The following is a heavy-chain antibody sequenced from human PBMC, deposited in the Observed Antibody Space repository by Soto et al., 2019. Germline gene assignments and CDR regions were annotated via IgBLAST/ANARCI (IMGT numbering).Heavy chain of an antibody. Sequence: LSLTCAVYGGSFSGYYWSWIRQPPGKGLEWIGEINHSGSTNYNPSLKSRVTISVDTSKNQFSLKLSSVTAADTAVYYCARGGGLRSFVNYWGQGTLVTVSS. V-gene: IGHV4-34*01. CDR3: ARGGGLRSFVNY. CDR2: INHSGST. D-gene: IGHD4-17*01. J-gene: IGHJ4*02. CDR1: GGSFSGYY.